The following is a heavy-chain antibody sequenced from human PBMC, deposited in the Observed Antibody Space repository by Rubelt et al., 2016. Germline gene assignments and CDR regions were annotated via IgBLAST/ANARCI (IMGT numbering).Heavy chain of an antibody. J-gene: IGHJ4*02. D-gene: IGHD2-15*01. CDR1: GGSISSSSYY. V-gene: IGHV4-61*01. CDR3: ARDRPGGGVNIDY. CDR2: ISYSES. Sequence: QLHLQESGPGLVKPSETLSLTCTVSGGSISSSSYYWSWIRQSPGKGLEWLGYISYSESNYNPSLKSRVSMSVDTSKKQFSLNLSSVTAADTAVYYCARDRPGGGVNIDYWGQGTLVTVSS.